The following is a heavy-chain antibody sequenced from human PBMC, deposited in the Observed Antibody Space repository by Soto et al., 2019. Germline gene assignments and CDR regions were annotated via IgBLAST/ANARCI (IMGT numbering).Heavy chain of an antibody. Sequence: QVQFVQSGAELKKPGASVTVSCKASGYTFTNYAMHWVRQAPGQRLEWMGWINAGNGNTKYSQKFQGRVTITRDTSARTAYVELTSLRSDDTAVYYCARAGYCSSTSCSDAFDIWGQGTLVTVSS. J-gene: IGHJ3*02. CDR3: ARAGYCSSTSCSDAFDI. V-gene: IGHV1-3*01. CDR1: GYTFTNYA. D-gene: IGHD2-2*01. CDR2: INAGNGNT.